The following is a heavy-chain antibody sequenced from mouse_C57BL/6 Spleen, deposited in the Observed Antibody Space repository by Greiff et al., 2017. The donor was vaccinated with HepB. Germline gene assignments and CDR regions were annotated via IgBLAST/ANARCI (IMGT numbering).Heavy chain of an antibody. CDR1: GYSITSGYY. D-gene: IGHD1-1*01. CDR3: ARNYGSSYWFAY. V-gene: IGHV3-6*01. Sequence: ESGPGLVKPSQSLSLTCSVTGYSITSGYYWNWIRQFPGTQLEWMGYISYDGSNNYNPSLKNRISITRDTSKNQFFLKLNSVTTEDTATYYCARNYGSSYWFAYWGQGTLVTVSA. CDR2: ISYDGSN. J-gene: IGHJ3*01.